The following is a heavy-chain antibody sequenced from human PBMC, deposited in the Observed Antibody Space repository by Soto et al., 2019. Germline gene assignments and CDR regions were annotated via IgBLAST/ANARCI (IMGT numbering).Heavy chain of an antibody. V-gene: IGHV1-46*01. CDR2: IHVGADRT. CDR1: GYTFSDHF. Sequence: QVQLVQSGTEVKEPGASVKVSCKASGYTFSDHFIHWVRQAPGQGLEWLGIIHVGADRTTYTQKFQGRVGFTSDLPTSTLYMEMSSLTSEDTPVYFCARDGGSSGCSYFALWGQGTAVTVSS. J-gene: IGHJ4*02. CDR3: ARDGGSSGCSYFAL. D-gene: IGHD6-19*01.